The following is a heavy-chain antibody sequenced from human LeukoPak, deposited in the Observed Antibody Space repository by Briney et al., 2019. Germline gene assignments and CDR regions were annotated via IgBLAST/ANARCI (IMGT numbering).Heavy chain of an antibody. J-gene: IGHJ5*02. CDR2: ISSSSTYI. Sequence: GGSLRVCCAASGLTFNNSGMLWVRQAPGKGLEWVSSISSSSTYIYYADSVKGRFTISRDNAKKSLYLQMNSLRAEDTAVYYCASVGLGPIASARNWFDPWGQGTLVTVSS. CDR1: GLTFNNSG. D-gene: IGHD6-13*01. CDR3: ASVGLGPIASARNWFDP. V-gene: IGHV3-21*01.